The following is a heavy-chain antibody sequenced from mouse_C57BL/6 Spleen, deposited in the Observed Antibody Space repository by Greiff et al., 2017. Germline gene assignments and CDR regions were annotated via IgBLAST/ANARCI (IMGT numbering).Heavy chain of an antibody. CDR3: ARLYYYGSSPYYFDY. CDR1: GYTFTSYW. D-gene: IGHD1-1*01. Sequence: QVQLKQPGAELVMPGASVKLSCKASGYTFTSYWMHWVKQRPGQGLEWIGEIDPSDSYTNYNQKVKGKSTLTVDKSSSTAYMQLSILTSEDSAVYYGARLYYYGSSPYYFDYWGQGTTLTVSS. V-gene: IGHV1-69*01. J-gene: IGHJ2*01. CDR2: IDPSDSYT.